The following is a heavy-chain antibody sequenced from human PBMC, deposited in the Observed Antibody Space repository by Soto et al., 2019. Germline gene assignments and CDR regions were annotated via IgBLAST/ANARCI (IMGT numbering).Heavy chain of an antibody. CDR1: GFTFSDYY. Sequence: GGSLRLSCTASGFTFSDYYMSWVRQAPGKGLEYVSAISSNGGSTYYADSVKGRFTISRDNSKNTLYLQMSSLRAEDTAVYYCVKGKLRRDLLDYWGQGTLVTVSS. D-gene: IGHD1-26*01. CDR3: VKGKLRRDLLDY. CDR2: ISSNGGST. V-gene: IGHV3-64D*06. J-gene: IGHJ4*02.